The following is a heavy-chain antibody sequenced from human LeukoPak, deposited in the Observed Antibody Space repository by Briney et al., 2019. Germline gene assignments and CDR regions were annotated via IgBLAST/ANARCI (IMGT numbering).Heavy chain of an antibody. CDR3: ASAYTYVRLGDH. Sequence: GGSPRLSCAVSGLSFSNYWMHWVRQAPGKGLVWVARTNLHGTAVDHADPVKGRFTISRDNSKNMLFLQMNSLRVEDTAVYYCASAYTYVRLGDHWGQGTLVTVSP. J-gene: IGHJ4*02. D-gene: IGHD3-10*02. V-gene: IGHV3-74*01. CDR1: GLSFSNYW. CDR2: TNLHGTAV.